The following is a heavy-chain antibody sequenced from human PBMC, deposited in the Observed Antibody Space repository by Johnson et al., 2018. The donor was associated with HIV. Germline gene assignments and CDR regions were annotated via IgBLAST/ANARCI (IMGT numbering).Heavy chain of an antibody. CDR1: GFTFSSNW. Sequence: VQLVESGGGLVQPGGSLILSCAASGFTFSSNWMHWVRQAPGKGLVWVSRISSDGSSTYYADSVKGRFTISRDNARNTMFVQMKSLRAEDTAVYYCAKSDSGYDAFDIWGQGTMVTVSS. CDR3: AKSDSGYDAFDI. J-gene: IGHJ3*02. V-gene: IGHV3-74*02. D-gene: IGHD5-12*01. CDR2: ISSDGSST.